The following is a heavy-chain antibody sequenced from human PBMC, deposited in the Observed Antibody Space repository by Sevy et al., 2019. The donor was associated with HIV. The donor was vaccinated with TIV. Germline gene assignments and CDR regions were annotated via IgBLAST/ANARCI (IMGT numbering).Heavy chain of an antibody. CDR3: ARVYYWLRLYYFDY. V-gene: IGHV1-18*01. J-gene: IGHJ4*02. Sequence: ASVKVSCKASGYTFTSYGISWVRQAPGQGLEWMGWISAYNGNTNHAQKLQGRVTMTTDTSTSSAYMELRSLRSDDTAVYYCARVYYWLRLYYFDYWGQGTLVTVSS. CDR1: GYTFTSYG. CDR2: ISAYNGNT. D-gene: IGHD5-12*01.